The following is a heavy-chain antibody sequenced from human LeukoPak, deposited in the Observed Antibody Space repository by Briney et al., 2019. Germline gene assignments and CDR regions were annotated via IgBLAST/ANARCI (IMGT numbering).Heavy chain of an antibody. Sequence: SETLSLTCAVYGGSFSGYYWSWIRQPPGKGLEWIGESNHSGSTNYNPSLKSRVTISGDTSKNQFSLKLSSVTAADTAVYLCARVGYSYVINDWSRTGLGAYPTKYYYHMDVWGKGTTVTVSS. CDR2: SNHSGST. V-gene: IGHV4-34*01. D-gene: IGHD5-18*01. CDR3: ARVGYSYVINDWSRTGLGAYPTKYYYHMDV. CDR1: GGSFSGYY. J-gene: IGHJ6*03.